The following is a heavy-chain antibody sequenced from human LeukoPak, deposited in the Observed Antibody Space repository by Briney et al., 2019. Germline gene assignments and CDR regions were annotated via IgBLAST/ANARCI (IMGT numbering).Heavy chain of an antibody. CDR1: GYSISNRYH. D-gene: IGHD5-18*01. J-gene: IGHJ5*02. Sequence: PSETLSLTCTVSGYSISNRYHWGWIRQPPGKGLEWIGSIYHSGSTDYNASLKSRVTISVDTSKNQFSLKLSSVTAADTAVYYCARRPGLRLLYNWFDPWGQGTLVTVSS. V-gene: IGHV4-38-2*02. CDR2: IYHSGST. CDR3: ARRPGLRLLYNWFDP.